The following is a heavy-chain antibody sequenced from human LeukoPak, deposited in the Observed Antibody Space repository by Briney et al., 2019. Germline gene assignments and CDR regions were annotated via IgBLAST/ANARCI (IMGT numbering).Heavy chain of an antibody. D-gene: IGHD6-6*01. Sequence: SETLSLTCTVSGGSITSSNYYWGWIRQSPGKGLEWIGSMFHSGSTYFNPSLKSRVTISLDTSKNQFSLRLNSVTAADTAMHYCARHRQGYYYMDVWGKGTTVTVSS. CDR3: ARHRQGYYYMDV. CDR1: GGSITSSNYY. V-gene: IGHV4-39*01. J-gene: IGHJ6*03. CDR2: MFHSGST.